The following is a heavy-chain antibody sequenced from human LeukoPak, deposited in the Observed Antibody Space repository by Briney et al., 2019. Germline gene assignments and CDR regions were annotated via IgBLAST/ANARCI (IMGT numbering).Heavy chain of an antibody. D-gene: IGHD2-2*01. CDR1: GFTFTDYY. V-gene: IGHV3-72*01. CDR2: VRNRANSYTT. Sequence: PGGSLRLSCAASGFTFTDYYVDWVRQAPGKGLEWVGRVRNRANSYTTEYAASVRGRFTISRDDSKNSLYLHMNSLKTDDTAVYYCARDFPIGSPYQLLSGNYYYYGMDVWGQGTTVTVSS. CDR3: ARDFPIGSPYQLLSGNYYYYGMDV. J-gene: IGHJ6*02.